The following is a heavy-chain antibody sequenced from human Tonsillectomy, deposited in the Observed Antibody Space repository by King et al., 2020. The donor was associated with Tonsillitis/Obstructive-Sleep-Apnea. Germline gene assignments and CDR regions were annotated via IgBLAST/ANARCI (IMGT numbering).Heavy chain of an antibody. V-gene: IGHV1-3*01. CDR1: GYTFKAYS. D-gene: IGHD6-19*01. J-gene: IGHJ6*03. CDR2: INPGNGNT. CDR3: ARDPFPYSSGASTDFYSYMDV. Sequence: QLVQSGAEVKRPGASVKVSCKTSGYTFKAYSLHWVRQAPGQSLEWMGWINPGNGNTQFSQMYQGRVYFSRDASVSTVYMELRGLTSGDTAVYYCARDPFPYSSGASTDFYSYMDVWGKGTTVTVSS.